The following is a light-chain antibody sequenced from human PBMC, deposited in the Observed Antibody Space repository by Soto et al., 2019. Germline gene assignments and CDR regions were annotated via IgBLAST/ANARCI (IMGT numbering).Light chain of an antibody. CDR3: LLYYGGAHLV. Sequence: QAVVTQEPSLTVSPGGTVTLACASRTGAVTSGNYPSWFQQKPGQAPRTLIYTTDDKHSWTPARFSGSLLGGKAALTLSGVQPEDEAEYYCLLYYGGAHLVFGGGTKLTVL. CDR2: TTD. CDR1: TGAVTSGNY. V-gene: IGLV7-43*01. J-gene: IGLJ3*02.